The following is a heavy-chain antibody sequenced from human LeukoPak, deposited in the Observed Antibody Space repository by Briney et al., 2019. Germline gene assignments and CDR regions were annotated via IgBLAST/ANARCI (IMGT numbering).Heavy chain of an antibody. Sequence: SETLSLTCTVSGGSISSYHWSWIRQPPGKGLEWIGYIYTSGSTNYNPSLKSRVTISVDTSKNQFSLKLSSVTAADTAVYYCARLLSSSWYYFDYWGQGTLVTVSS. CDR2: IYTSGST. J-gene: IGHJ4*02. D-gene: IGHD6-13*01. CDR3: ARLLSSSWYYFDY. V-gene: IGHV4-4*09. CDR1: GGSISSYH.